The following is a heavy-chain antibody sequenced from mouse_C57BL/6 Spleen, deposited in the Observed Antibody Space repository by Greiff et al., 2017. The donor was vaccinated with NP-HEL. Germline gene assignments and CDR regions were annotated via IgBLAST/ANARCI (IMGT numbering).Heavy chain of an antibody. CDR2: ISYDGSN. CDR1: GYSITSGYY. CDR3: ARELRYDYAMDD. D-gene: IGHD1-1*01. J-gene: IGHJ4*01. Sequence: ESGPGLVKPSQSLSLTCSVTGYSITSGYYWNWIRQFPGNKLEWMGYISYDGSNNYNPSLKNRISITRDTAKNQFFLKLNSVTTEDTATYYCARELRYDYAMDDWGQGTSVTVSS. V-gene: IGHV3-6*01.